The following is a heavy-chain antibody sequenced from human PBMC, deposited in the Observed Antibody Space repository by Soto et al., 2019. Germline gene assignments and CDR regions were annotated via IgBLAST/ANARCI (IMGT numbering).Heavy chain of an antibody. Sequence: PGGSLRLSCSASGFIFSTFTMHWVRQAPGKELEYVSSIISNGGKTYYADSVKGRFTISRDNSKNTVYLQMSSLRAEDTSGYYCVKVRFGSYYYFDSWGQGTLVTVSS. V-gene: IGHV3-64D*06. CDR3: VKVRFGSYYYFDS. CDR1: GFIFSTFT. J-gene: IGHJ4*02. CDR2: IISNGGKT. D-gene: IGHD1-26*01.